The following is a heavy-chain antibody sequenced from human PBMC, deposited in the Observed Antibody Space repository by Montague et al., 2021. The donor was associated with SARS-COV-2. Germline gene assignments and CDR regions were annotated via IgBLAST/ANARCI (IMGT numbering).Heavy chain of an antibody. J-gene: IGHJ4*02. CDR2: IYSNDEK. CDR1: GFSPSTPNVG. D-gene: IGHD3-9*01. Sequence: PALVKPTQTLTLTCTFSGFSPSTPNVGVGWIRQPPGKALEWVAVIYSNDEKRYSPSLRNRLTITKDTAKNQVVPSLTYVDPVDTATYYCAHLIRYYDIFTGIPFDYWGQGSQVTVSS. CDR3: AHLIRYYDIFTGIPFDY. V-gene: IGHV2-5*01.